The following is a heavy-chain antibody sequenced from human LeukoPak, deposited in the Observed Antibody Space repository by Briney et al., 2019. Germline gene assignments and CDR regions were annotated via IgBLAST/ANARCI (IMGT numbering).Heavy chain of an antibody. CDR2: IYHSGST. CDR3: ARVPGIDYDSSGYYFAFDY. J-gene: IGHJ4*02. CDR1: GGSISSGSYS. D-gene: IGHD3-22*01. Sequence: PSETLSLTCAVSGGSISSGSYSWSWIRQPPGKGLEWIGYIYHSGSTYYNPSLKSRVTISVDTSKNQFSLKLSSLTAADTAVYYCARVPGIDYDSSGYYFAFDYWGQGTLVTVSS. V-gene: IGHV4-30-2*05.